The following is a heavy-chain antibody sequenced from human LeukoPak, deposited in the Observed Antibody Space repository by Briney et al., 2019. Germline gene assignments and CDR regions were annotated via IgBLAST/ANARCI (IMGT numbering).Heavy chain of an antibody. CDR3: GRRSGSNFSYYFDY. J-gene: IGHJ4*02. D-gene: IGHD3-10*01. Sequence: GGSLRLSCAASGFSFSGSWMHWVRQAPGKGLVWVSLISSDGSTTTYADSVKGRFTISRDNAKNTVYLQMNSLRAEDTAVYYCGRRSGSNFSYYFDYWGQGTLVTVSS. CDR2: ISSDGSTT. V-gene: IGHV3-74*03. CDR1: GFSFSGSW.